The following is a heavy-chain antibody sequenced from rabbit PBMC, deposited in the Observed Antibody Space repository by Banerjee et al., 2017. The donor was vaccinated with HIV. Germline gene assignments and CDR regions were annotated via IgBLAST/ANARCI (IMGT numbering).Heavy chain of an antibody. CDR3: ARNDYSSAWGADL. D-gene: IGHD4-1*01. CDR1: GIDFSSIYY. J-gene: IGHJ4*01. V-gene: IGHV1S45*01. Sequence: QEQLEESGGDLVKPEGSLTLTCKASGIDFSSIYYMCWVRQAPGKGLEWIGCIYTGSGVIYYASWAKGRITISKTSSTMVTLQMTNLTAADTATYFCARNDYSSAWGADLWGQGTLVTVS. CDR2: IYTGSGVI.